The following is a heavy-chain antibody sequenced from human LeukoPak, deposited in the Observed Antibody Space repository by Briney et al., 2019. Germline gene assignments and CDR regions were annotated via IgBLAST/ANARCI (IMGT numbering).Heavy chain of an antibody. D-gene: IGHD6-13*01. V-gene: IGHV1-2*02. CDR3: ARPVSYSSSWLDYYYYGMDV. J-gene: IGHJ6*02. CDR2: INPNSGGT. Sequence: ASVKVSCKASGYTFTGYYMHWVRQAPGQGLEWMGWINPNSGGTNYAQKLQGRVTMTTDTSTSTAYMELRSLRSDDTAVYYCARPVSYSSSWLDYYYYGMDVWGQGTTVTVSS. CDR1: GYTFTGYY.